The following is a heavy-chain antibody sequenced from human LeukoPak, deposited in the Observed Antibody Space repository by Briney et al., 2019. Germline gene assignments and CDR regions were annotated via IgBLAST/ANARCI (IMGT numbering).Heavy chain of an antibody. J-gene: IGHJ4*02. D-gene: IGHD3-10*01. CDR3: ACRITDFDY. CDR2: IYYSGST. V-gene: IGHV4-39*07. Sequence: SETLSLTCTVSGGSISSSSYYWGWIRQPPGKGLEWIGSIYYSGSTYYNPSLKSRVTISVDTSKNQFSLKLSSVTAADTAVYYCACRITDFDYWGQGTLVTVSS. CDR1: GGSISSSSYY.